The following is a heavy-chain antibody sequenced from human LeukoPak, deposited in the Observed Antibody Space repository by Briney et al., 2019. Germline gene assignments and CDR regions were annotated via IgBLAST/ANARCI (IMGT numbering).Heavy chain of an antibody. J-gene: IGHJ3*02. CDR1: GFTFSSYA. CDR3: ARDRYSSGNDAFDI. V-gene: IGHV3-30-3*01. CDR2: ISYDGSNK. Sequence: GRSLRLSCAASGFTFSSYAMHWVRQAPGKGLEWVAVISYDGSNKYYADSVKGRFTISRDNSKNTLYLQMNSLRAEDTAVYYCARDRYSSGNDAFDIWGQGTMVTVSS. D-gene: IGHD6-19*01.